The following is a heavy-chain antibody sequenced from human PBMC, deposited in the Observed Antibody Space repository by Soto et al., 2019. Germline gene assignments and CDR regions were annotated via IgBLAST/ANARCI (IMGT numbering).Heavy chain of an antibody. CDR2: IWYDGSNK. CDR3: ARCSGGSCYQNYFDY. V-gene: IGHV3-33*01. J-gene: IGHJ4*02. CDR1: GFTFSSYG. Sequence: GGSLRLSCAASGFTFSSYGMHWVRQAPGKGLEWVAVIWYDGSNKYYADSVKGRFTISRDNSKNTLYLQMNSLRAEDTAVYYCARCSGGSCYQNYFDYWGQGTLVTVSS. D-gene: IGHD2-15*01.